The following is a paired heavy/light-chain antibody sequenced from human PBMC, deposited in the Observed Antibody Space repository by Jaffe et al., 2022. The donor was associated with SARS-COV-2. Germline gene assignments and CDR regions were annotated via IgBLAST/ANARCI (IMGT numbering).Heavy chain of an antibody. D-gene: IGHD6-19*01. CDR1: GDSVSSISAA. CDR2: TYYRSKWYY. Sequence: VQLQQSGPGLVKPSQTLSLTCAISGDSVSSISAAWNWIRQSPSRGLEWLGRTYYRSKWYYDYALSVNSRITINPDTSKNEFSLQLNSVTPEDTAVYYCVRGPLRGGWSTSPRYFDYWGQGNLVTVSS. CDR3: VRGPLRGGWSTSPRYFDY. V-gene: IGHV6-1*02. J-gene: IGHJ4*02.
Light chain of an antibody. Sequence: ESVLTQSPGTLSLSPGERATLSCRASQSVSSNYLAWYQQKPGQAPRLLIYDVSSRASGIPDRFSGSGSGTDFTLTIGRLEPEDFAVYYCQQYGSSRLFGGGTKVEIK. CDR2: DVS. J-gene: IGKJ4*01. CDR1: QSVSSNY. V-gene: IGKV3-20*01. CDR3: QQYGSSRL.